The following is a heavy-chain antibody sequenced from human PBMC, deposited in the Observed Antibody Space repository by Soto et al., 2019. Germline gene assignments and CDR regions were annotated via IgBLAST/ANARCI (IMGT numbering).Heavy chain of an antibody. J-gene: IGHJ4*02. CDR1: GGSISSSSYY. D-gene: IGHD3-22*01. CDR3: ALRSMAVVPEY. CDR2: IYYSGST. V-gene: IGHV4-39*07. Sequence: SETLSLTCTVSGGSISSSSYYWGWIRRPPGKGLEWIGSIYYSGSTYYNPSLKSRVTISVDTSKNQFSLKLSSVTAADTAVYYCALRSMAVVPEYWGQGTLVTVSS.